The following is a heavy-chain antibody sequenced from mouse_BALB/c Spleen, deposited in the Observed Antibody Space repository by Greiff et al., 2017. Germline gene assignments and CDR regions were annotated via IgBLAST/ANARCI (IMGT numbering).Heavy chain of an antibody. CDR1: GYAFTNYW. V-gene: IGHV1-63*01. CDR2: IYPGSGNT. CDR3: ARLFSYAMDY. J-gene: IGHJ4*01. Sequence: QGQLKQSGAELVRPGTSVKISCKASGYAFTNYWLGWVKQRPGHGLEWIGDIYPGSGNTYYNEKFKGKATLTADKSSSTAYMQLSSLTSEDSAVYFCARLFSYAMDYWGEGTSVTVSS.